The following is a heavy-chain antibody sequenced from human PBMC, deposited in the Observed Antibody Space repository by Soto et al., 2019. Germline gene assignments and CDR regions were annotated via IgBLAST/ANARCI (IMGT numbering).Heavy chain of an antibody. J-gene: IGHJ4*02. CDR3: ARTTVTTVTTSE. D-gene: IGHD4-17*01. CDR1: GGSISSGDHY. V-gene: IGHV4-30-4*01. Sequence: SETLSLTCTVSGGSISSGDHYWSWIRQPPGKGLEWIGYIYYSGSSYYNPSLKSRVTISIDTSKNQISLILSPVTAADTAVYHCARTTVTTVTTSEWGQGTLVTVSS. CDR2: IYYSGSS.